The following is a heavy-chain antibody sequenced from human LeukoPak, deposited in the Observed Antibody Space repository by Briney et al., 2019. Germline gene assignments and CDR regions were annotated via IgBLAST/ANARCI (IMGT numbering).Heavy chain of an antibody. J-gene: IGHJ4*02. D-gene: IGHD4-17*01. Sequence: GGSLRLSCAASGFTVSSNYMSWVRQAPGKGLEWVSVIYSGGTTYYADSVKGRFTISRDNSKNTLYLQMNSLSTEDTSVYYCARALRYGDFFYRGQGTLVTVSS. V-gene: IGHV3-66*02. CDR1: GFTVSSNY. CDR3: ARALRYGDFFY. CDR2: IYSGGTT.